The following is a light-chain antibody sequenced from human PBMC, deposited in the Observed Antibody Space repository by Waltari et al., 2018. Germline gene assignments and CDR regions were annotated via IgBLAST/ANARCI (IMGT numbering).Light chain of an antibody. CDR2: GSS. Sequence: DIQMTQSPSSLSASVGDRVTITCRASQSISSDLSWYQQTPGKAPKLLIYGSSNLHTGVPSRFSGSRSGTEFTLTISSLQPEDFATYFCQQIYTTSFTFGPGTKVDVK. CDR3: QQIYTTSFT. J-gene: IGKJ3*01. V-gene: IGKV1-39*01. CDR1: QSISSD.